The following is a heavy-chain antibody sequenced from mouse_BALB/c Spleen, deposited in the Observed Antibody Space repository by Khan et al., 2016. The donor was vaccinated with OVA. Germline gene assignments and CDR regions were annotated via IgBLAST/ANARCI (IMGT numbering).Heavy chain of an antibody. J-gene: IGHJ3*01. CDR3: ARSYDNDGAWFVY. CDR2: IYPGSGTT. Sequence: QMQLEESGPELVKPGASVKMSCKASGYKFTDYVISWVKQRTGQGLEWIGDIYPGSGTTYYNERFEGKATLTADNTSNTAYMQFRSLTSEDSAVYFCARSYDNDGAWFVYWGQGTLVTVSA. CDR1: GYKFTDYV. V-gene: IGHV1-77*01. D-gene: IGHD2-4*01.